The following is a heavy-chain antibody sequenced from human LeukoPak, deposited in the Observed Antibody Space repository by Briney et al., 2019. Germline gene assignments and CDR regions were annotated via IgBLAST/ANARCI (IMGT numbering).Heavy chain of an antibody. Sequence: GASVEVSCKASGYTFTSYGISWVRQAPGQGLEWMGWISAYNGNTNYAQKLQGRVTMTTDTSTSTAYMELRSLRSDDTAVYYCARVAPDTAMVRGYYYMDVWGKGTTVTVSS. CDR2: ISAYNGNT. J-gene: IGHJ6*03. CDR1: GYTFTSYG. V-gene: IGHV1-18*01. CDR3: ARVAPDTAMVRGYYYMDV. D-gene: IGHD5-18*01.